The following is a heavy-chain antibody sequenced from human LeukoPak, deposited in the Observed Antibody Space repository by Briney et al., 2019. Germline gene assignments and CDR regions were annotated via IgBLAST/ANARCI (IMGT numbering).Heavy chain of an antibody. Sequence: GESLKISCKGSGYSFTSYWIGWVRPVPGKGLEWMGIIYPGDSDTRYSPSFQGQVTISADQSISTAYLQWSSLKASDTAMYYCARQGVFNYGSGSYYRALYGMDVWGQGTTVTVSS. J-gene: IGHJ6*02. D-gene: IGHD3-10*01. V-gene: IGHV5-51*01. CDR2: IYPGDSDT. CDR3: ARQGVFNYGSGSYYRALYGMDV. CDR1: GYSFTSYW.